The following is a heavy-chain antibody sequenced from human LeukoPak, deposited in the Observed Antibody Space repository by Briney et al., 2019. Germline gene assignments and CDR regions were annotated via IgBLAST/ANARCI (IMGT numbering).Heavy chain of an antibody. J-gene: IGHJ4*02. CDR3: ARGYYYGSGSYYFSY. CDR2: IIPILGIA. Sequence: ASVKVSCKASGGTFSSYAISWVRQAPGQGLEWMGRIIPILGIANYAQKFQGRATITTDESTSTAYMELSSLRSEDTAVYYCARGYYYGSGSYYFSYWGQGTLVTVSS. D-gene: IGHD3-10*01. V-gene: IGHV1-69*04. CDR1: GGTFSSYA.